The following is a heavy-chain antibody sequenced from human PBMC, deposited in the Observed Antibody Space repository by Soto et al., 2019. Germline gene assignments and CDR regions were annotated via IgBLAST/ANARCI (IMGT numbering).Heavy chain of an antibody. CDR1: GGSISSGGYS. V-gene: IGHV4-30-2*01. J-gene: IGHJ5*02. CDR3: ARDSYSSSWYVWFDP. D-gene: IGHD6-13*01. Sequence: QLQLQESGSGLVKPSQTLSLTCAVSGGSISSGGYSWSWIRQPPGKGPEWIGYIYHSGSTYYNPSLKSRVTISVDRSKNQFSLKLSSVTAADTAVYYCARDSYSSSWYVWFDPWGQGTLVTVSS. CDR2: IYHSGST.